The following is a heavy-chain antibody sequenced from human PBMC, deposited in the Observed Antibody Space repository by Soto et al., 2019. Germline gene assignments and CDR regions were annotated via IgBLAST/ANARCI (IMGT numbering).Heavy chain of an antibody. J-gene: IGHJ4*02. CDR2: IYYSGST. CDR3: ARHYSWSADYFDY. D-gene: IGHD1-26*01. Sequence: QLQLQESGPGLVKPSETLSLTCTVSGGSISSSSYYWGWIRQPPGKGLEWIGSIYYSGSTYYNPSRKSRVTISVDTSKNPFYLKLSSVAVADTAVYYGARHYSWSADYFDYWGQGTLVTVSS. CDR1: GGSISSSSYY. V-gene: IGHV4-39*01.